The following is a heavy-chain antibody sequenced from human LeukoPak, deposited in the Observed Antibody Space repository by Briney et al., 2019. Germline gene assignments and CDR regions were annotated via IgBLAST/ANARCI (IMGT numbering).Heavy chain of an antibody. J-gene: IGHJ6*02. Sequence: SETLSLTCAAYGGSFSGYYWSWIRQPPGKGLEWIGEINHSGSTNYNPSLKSRVTISVDTSKNQFSLKLSSVTAADTAVYYCARGGHYDILTSGGMDVWGQGTTVTVSS. V-gene: IGHV4-34*01. CDR1: GGSFSGYY. CDR3: ARGGHYDILTSGGMDV. CDR2: INHSGST. D-gene: IGHD3-9*01.